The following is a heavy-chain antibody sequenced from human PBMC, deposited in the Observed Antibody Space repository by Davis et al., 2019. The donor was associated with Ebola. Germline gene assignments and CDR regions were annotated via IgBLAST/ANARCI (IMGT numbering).Heavy chain of an antibody. Sequence: SETLSPPCTVPGGAISSSSDYWGWIRQPPGNGLEGIGSIYYSGSTYYNPSLKSQVTISVDTSKNQFSLKLSSVTAADTAVYYCARETTVTLIDYWGQGTLVTVSS. CDR2: IYYSGST. CDR1: GGAISSSSDY. J-gene: IGHJ4*02. CDR3: ARETTVTLIDY. V-gene: IGHV4-39*02. D-gene: IGHD4-17*01.